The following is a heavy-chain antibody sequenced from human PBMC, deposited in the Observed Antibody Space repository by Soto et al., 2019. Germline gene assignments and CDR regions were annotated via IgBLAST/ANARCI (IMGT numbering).Heavy chain of an antibody. V-gene: IGHV4-38-2*01. CDR2: IYHSGDT. CDR1: GYSLTIGYD. Sequence: PSETLWVRWAVSGYSLTIGYDCGWIRQPPGKGLEWIGSIYHSGDTYYNPSLKSRVTISVDTSKNHFSLKLTSVTAADTAVYYCARARIVVAGTIVDYWGQGTLVTVSS. D-gene: IGHD6-19*01. CDR3: ARARIVVAGTIVDY. J-gene: IGHJ4*02.